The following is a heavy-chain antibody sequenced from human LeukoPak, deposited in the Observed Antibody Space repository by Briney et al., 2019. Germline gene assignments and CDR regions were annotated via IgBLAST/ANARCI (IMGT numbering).Heavy chain of an antibody. D-gene: IGHD4-23*01. J-gene: IGHJ4*02. CDR3: AKDLHGGYSSDY. CDR2: IGYEGVHK. V-gene: IGHV3-30*02. CDR1: GFTFNNFG. Sequence: PGGSLRLSCAASGFTFNNFGMHWVRQAPGKGLEWVSFIGYEGVHKYYADSVKGRFTISKDNSRATLYLQMNSLRPEDTAVYYCAKDLHGGYSSDYWGQGTLVTVFS.